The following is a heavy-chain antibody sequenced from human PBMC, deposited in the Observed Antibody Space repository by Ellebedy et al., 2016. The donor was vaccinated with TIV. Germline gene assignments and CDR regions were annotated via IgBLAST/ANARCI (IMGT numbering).Heavy chain of an antibody. J-gene: IGHJ6*02. CDR2: INPSGGST. CDR1: GYTFTSYS. D-gene: IGHD3-10*01. Sequence: AASVKVSCKASGYTFTSYSMHWARQAPGQGLEWMGIINPSGGSTSYAQKLQGRVTMTRDTSTSTVYMELSSLRSEDTAVYYCAREEPYGSGTKDYGMDVWGQGTTVTVSS. V-gene: IGHV1-46*04. CDR3: AREEPYGSGTKDYGMDV.